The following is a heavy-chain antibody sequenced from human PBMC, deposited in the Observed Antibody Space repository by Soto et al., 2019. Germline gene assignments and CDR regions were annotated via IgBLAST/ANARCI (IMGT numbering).Heavy chain of an antibody. J-gene: IGHJ4*02. V-gene: IGHV2-5*02. CDR2: IYWDDDT. CDR3: ARRPGFSMAYEY. Sequence: SGPTLVNPTQTLTLTCTFSGFSLSTYGVGVGWIRQPPGKALEWLALIYWDDDTRFSPSLNSRLAITKDTSKSQVVLTMTHMDPVETATYYCARRPGFSMAYEYWGPGSLVTVSS. CDR1: GFSLSTYGVG. D-gene: IGHD3-10*01.